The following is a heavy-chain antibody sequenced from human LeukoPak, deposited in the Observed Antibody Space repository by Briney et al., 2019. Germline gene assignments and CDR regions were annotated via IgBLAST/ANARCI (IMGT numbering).Heavy chain of an antibody. CDR3: ARVEGYSYGADYYYYYLVV. V-gene: IGHV1-69*06. Sequence: GASVKVSCKASGGTFSSYAINWVRQAPVQGLEWMGGIIPISSTANYAQKFQGRVTITADKSTSTVYMELSSLRSEDTAVYYCARVEGYSYGADYYYYYLVVWGKGTTVTVSS. J-gene: IGHJ6*03. D-gene: IGHD5-18*01. CDR1: GGTFSSYA. CDR2: IIPISSTA.